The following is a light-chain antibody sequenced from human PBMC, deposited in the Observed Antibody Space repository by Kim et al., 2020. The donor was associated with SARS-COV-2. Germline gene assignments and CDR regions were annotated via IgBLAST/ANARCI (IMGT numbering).Light chain of an antibody. CDR2: GAS. CDR3: QQYSRSPLT. V-gene: IGKV3-20*01. Sequence: LAPGERSPLSCRASQSVTNSRLAWYQQRPGQAPRLLISGASSRATDIPDRFSGSGSGTDFTLIITRLEPEDFAVYYCQQYSRSPLTFGGGTRVEI. J-gene: IGKJ4*01. CDR1: QSVTNSR.